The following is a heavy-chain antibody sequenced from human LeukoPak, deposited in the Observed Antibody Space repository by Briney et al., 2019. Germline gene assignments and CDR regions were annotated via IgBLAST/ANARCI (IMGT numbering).Heavy chain of an antibody. V-gene: IGHV3-21*01. Sequence: GGSLRLSCAASGFTFSSYSMTWVRQAPGKGLEWVSSISSSSSYIYYADSVKGRFTISRDNAKNSLYLQMNSLRAEDTAVYYCARVSEPRITIFGVANPLYGMDVWGQGSTVTVSS. CDR2: ISSSSSYI. CDR3: ARVSEPRITIFGVANPLYGMDV. CDR1: GFTFSSYS. D-gene: IGHD3-3*01. J-gene: IGHJ6*02.